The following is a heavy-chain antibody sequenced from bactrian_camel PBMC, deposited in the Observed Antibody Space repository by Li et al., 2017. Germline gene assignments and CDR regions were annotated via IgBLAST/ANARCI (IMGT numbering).Heavy chain of an antibody. D-gene: IGHD6*01. V-gene: IGHV3S61*01. CDR2: SPSDGST. Sequence: HVQLVESGGGSVQAGGSLRLSCTASGFTFDDSDMGWYRQAPGNECELVSTSPSDGSTYYADSVKGRFTISRDNDKNTVYLQMNSLKPEDTATYYCAADVRNAGTCGLGAGRPYEHWGQGTQVTVS. J-gene: IGHJ4*01. CDR3: AADVRNAGTCGLGAGRPYEH. CDR1: GFTFDDSD.